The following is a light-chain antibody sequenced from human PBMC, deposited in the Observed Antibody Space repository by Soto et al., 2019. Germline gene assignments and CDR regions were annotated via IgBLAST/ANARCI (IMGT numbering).Light chain of an antibody. V-gene: IGKV3-15*01. CDR2: DAS. Sequence: EFGMTKSPATLSVSPGERATLSCRASESVSRNLAWYQQKPGQAPRLLIYDASTRATGIPDRFSGGGSGTELTLTISSLQSEDFVVYYCQQYNSWPPIPFGQGTRLENK. J-gene: IGKJ5*01. CDR3: QQYNSWPPIP. CDR1: ESVSRN.